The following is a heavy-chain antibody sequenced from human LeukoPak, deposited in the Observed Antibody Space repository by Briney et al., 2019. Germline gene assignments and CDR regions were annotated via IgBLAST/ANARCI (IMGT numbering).Heavy chain of an antibody. CDR1: GFAFSSYG. CDR2: ISGTSAYI. V-gene: IGHV3-21*01. CDR3: ASKLTMSFDI. D-gene: IGHD3-10*02. Sequence: GGSLRLSCAASGFAFSSYGMNWVRQAPGKGLEWVSSISGTSAYIYYADSVRGRFTISRDNAKNSLYLQMNSLRAEDTAVYFCASKLTMSFDIWGQGRILTVSS. J-gene: IGHJ3*02.